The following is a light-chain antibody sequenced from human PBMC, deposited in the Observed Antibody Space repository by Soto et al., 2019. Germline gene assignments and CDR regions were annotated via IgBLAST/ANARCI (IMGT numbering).Light chain of an antibody. CDR3: QQYYSYPLT. CDR2: AAS. Sequence: AIRMTQSPSSLSASTGDRVTITCRASQGISSYLAWYQQKPGKAPKLLIYAASTLQSGVPSRFSGSGSGTDFTRTISCLQSEDFATYYWQQYYSYPLTFGGGTKVEIK. J-gene: IGKJ4*01. CDR1: QGISSY. V-gene: IGKV1-8*01.